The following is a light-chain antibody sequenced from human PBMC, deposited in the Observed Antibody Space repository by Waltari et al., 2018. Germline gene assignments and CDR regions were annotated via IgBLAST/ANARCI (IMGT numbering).Light chain of an antibody. V-gene: IGKV1-8*01. CDR2: AAS. Sequence: AIRMTQSTSSFSASTGDRVTITCRASQGISSYLAWYQQKPGKAPKFLIYAASTLQSGVPSRFSGSGSGTDFTLTISCLQSEDFATYYCQQYYSYPQTFGQGTKVEIK. CDR3: QQYYSYPQT. J-gene: IGKJ1*01. CDR1: QGISSY.